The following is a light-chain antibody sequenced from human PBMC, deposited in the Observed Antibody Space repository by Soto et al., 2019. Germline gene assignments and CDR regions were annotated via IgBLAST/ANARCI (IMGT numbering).Light chain of an antibody. Sequence: DIVLTQSPGTLSLSPGDRAALSCGASQSLSNNFLAWYQQKPGQAPRLLISGASSRATGIPDRFSGSGSGTDFTLTISRLEPEDFAVYYCQQYGSSPLTFGGGTKVDIK. CDR2: GAS. CDR3: QQYGSSPLT. CDR1: QSLSNNF. V-gene: IGKV3-20*01. J-gene: IGKJ4*01.